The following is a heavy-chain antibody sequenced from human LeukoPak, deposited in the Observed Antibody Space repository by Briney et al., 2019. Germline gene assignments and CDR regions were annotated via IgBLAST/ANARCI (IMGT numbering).Heavy chain of an antibody. CDR3: ARVVAAAGLDY. Sequence: GASVKVSCKASGYTFTSYGISWVRQAPGQGLEWMGWISAYNGNTNYAQKLQGRVTMTTDTSTSTAYMGLRSLRSDDTTVYYCARVVAAAGLDYWGQGTLVTVSS. CDR1: GYTFTSYG. CDR2: ISAYNGNT. D-gene: IGHD6-13*01. V-gene: IGHV1-18*01. J-gene: IGHJ4*02.